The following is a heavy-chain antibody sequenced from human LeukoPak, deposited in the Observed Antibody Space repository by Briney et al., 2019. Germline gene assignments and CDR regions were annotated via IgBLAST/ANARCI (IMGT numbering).Heavy chain of an antibody. CDR1: GFTFSNYA. CDR3: AKDLDSSSSGVRFDY. V-gene: IGHV3-23*01. D-gene: IGHD6-6*01. Sequence: GGSLRLSCAASGFTFSNYAMSWVRQAPGKGLEWVSAISGSGGSTYYADSVKGRFTISRDNSKHTLFMQMNSMRAEDTAVYYCAKDLDSSSSGVRFDYWGQGTLVTVSS. CDR2: ISGSGGST. J-gene: IGHJ4*02.